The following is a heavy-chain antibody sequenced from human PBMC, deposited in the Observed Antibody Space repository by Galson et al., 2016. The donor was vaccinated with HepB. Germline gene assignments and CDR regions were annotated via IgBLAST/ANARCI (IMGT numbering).Heavy chain of an antibody. CDR2: ISGSGLKI. V-gene: IGHV3-23*01. D-gene: IGHD6-19*01. J-gene: IGHJ4*02. CDR3: AKETGQSVAGPFES. CDR1: GFNFGSYA. Sequence: SLRLSCAGSGFNFGSYAMSWLRQAPGKGLEWVSAISGSGLKIHYADSVQGRFIISRENSMSTVYLQMTSLRDEDTAIYFCAKETGQSVAGPFESWDQGALVTVSS.